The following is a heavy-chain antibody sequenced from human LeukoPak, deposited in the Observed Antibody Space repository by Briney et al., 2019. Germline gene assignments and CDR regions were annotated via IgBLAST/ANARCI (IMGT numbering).Heavy chain of an antibody. CDR3: AKAPSVAATGTWAFDI. CDR2: ISYDGSNK. Sequence: GGSLRLSCAASGFTFSSYGMHWVRQAPGKGLEWVAVISYDGSNKYYADSVKGRFTISRDNSKNTLYLQMNSLRAEDTAVYYCAKAPSVAATGTWAFDIWGQGTMVTVSS. V-gene: IGHV3-30*18. CDR1: GFTFSSYG. J-gene: IGHJ3*02. D-gene: IGHD6-13*01.